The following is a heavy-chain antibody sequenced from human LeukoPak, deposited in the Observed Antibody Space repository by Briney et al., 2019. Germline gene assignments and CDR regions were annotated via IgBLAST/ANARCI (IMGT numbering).Heavy chain of an antibody. D-gene: IGHD6-13*01. V-gene: IGHV3-66*01. Sequence: GGSLRLSCAASGFTVSSNYMSWVRQAPGKGLEWVSVIYSGGSTYYADSVKGRFTISRDNSKNTLYVQMNSLRAEDTAVYYCAKEGYSRGYYSYYYIDVWGKGTTVTVSS. CDR3: AKEGYSRGYYSYYYIDV. CDR2: IYSGGST. J-gene: IGHJ6*03. CDR1: GFTVSSNY.